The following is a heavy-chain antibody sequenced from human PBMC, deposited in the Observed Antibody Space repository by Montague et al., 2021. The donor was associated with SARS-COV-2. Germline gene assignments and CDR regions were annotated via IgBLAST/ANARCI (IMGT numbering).Heavy chain of an antibody. D-gene: IGHD3-22*01. CDR2: IYYSGSI. J-gene: IGHJ3*02. CDR1: GGSISSSSYY. V-gene: IGHV4-39*01. Sequence: SETLSLTCTVSGGSISSSSYYWGWIRQPPGKGLEWIGSIYYSGSIYHNPSLKSRVTISVDTTKNQFSLKLSSVTAADSAVYYCASPTYYYYSSGSDAFDIWGQGTMVTVSS. CDR3: ASPTYYYYSSGSDAFDI.